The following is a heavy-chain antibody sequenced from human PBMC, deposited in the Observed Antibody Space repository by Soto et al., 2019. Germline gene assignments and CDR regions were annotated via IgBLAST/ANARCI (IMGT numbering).Heavy chain of an antibody. CDR3: VRGDDDSRAYYFYY. Sequence: SETLSLTCTVSGVSVISAPYYWTLIRQHPGKGLEWIGYIYYSGSTYYNPSVKSRLTISLDTSKNQFSLKLSSVTAADTAVYYWVRGDDDSRAYYFYYCGQGTLVTVAS. CDR1: GVSVISAPYY. V-gene: IGHV4-31*03. J-gene: IGHJ4*02. D-gene: IGHD3-22*01. CDR2: IYYSGST.